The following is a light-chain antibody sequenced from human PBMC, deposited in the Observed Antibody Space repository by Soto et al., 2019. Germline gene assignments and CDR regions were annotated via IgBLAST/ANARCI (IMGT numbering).Light chain of an antibody. CDR2: GSS. J-gene: IGLJ2*01. Sequence: QSVLTQPPSVSGAPGQGVTISCTGSSSNIGAGHVVHWYQQFPGRAPNLLIYGSSNRPSGVPDRFSGSKSGTSASLAITGLQAEDEADYYCQSYDTGLSASVFGGGTKLTVL. CDR3: QSYDTGLSASV. V-gene: IGLV1-40*01. CDR1: SSNIGAGHV.